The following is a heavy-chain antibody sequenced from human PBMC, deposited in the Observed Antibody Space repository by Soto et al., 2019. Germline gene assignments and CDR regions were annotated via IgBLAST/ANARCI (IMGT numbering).Heavy chain of an antibody. CDR2: ISYDGSNK. Sequence: PGGSLRLSCAASGFTFSSYGMHWVRQAPGKGLEWVAVISYDGSNKYYADSVKGRFTISRDNSKNTLYLQMNSLRDEDTAVYYCAKDDLYCSGGSCYYNELSYYYYGMDVWGQGTTVTVSS. J-gene: IGHJ6*02. CDR3: AKDDLYCSGGSCYYNELSYYYYGMDV. D-gene: IGHD2-15*01. V-gene: IGHV3-30*18. CDR1: GFTFSSYG.